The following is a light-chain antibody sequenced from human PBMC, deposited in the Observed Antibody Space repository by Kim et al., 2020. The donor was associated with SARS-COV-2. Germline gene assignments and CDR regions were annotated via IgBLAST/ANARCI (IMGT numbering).Light chain of an antibody. CDR2: ATS. J-gene: IGKJ1*01. CDR3: QQYGTSRT. V-gene: IGKV3-20*01. CDR1: QSVSSAY. Sequence: EIVLTQSPGTLSLSPGERVTLSCRASQSVSSAYLAWYQQKPGQAPRLLIYATSFRAAGIPDRFSGSGSGTDFTLTISRLEPEDFAVYSCQQYGTSRTFGQGTKVDIK.